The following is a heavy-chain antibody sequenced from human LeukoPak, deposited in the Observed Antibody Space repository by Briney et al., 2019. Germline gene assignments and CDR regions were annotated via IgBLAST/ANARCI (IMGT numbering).Heavy chain of an antibody. CDR3: ARDAEVGTLFGVLSRYNWFDP. Sequence: GGSLTLSCAASGFSFSYFWMSWVRQAPGKGLEWVANIKQDGNEKYYVDSVKGRFTISRDNAKKSLYLQMNNLRAEDTAVYYCARDAEVGTLFGVLSRYNWFDPWGQGTLVTVSS. CDR2: IKQDGNEK. D-gene: IGHD3-3*01. V-gene: IGHV3-7*01. J-gene: IGHJ5*02. CDR1: GFSFSYFW.